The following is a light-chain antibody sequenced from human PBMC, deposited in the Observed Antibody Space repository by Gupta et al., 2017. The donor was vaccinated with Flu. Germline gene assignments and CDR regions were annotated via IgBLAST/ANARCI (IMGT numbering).Light chain of an antibody. CDR2: KDN. CDR1: KLGDKY. J-gene: IGLJ2*01. CDR3: QAWDNSLVV. V-gene: IGLV3-1*01. Sequence: TCSGDKLGDKYVCWYQQKSGRSPVLVIYKDNKRPSGIPERFSGSNSANTATLTISGTQAMDEADYYCQAWDNSLVVFGGGTKLTVL.